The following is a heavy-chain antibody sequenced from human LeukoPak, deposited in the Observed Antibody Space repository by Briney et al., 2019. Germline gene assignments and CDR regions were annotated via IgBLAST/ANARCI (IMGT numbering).Heavy chain of an antibody. D-gene: IGHD4-17*01. CDR1: GYPFSSYG. CDR2: ISTYDGNT. Sequence: ASVKVSCRASGYPFSSYGISWVRQAPGQGLGWMGWISTYDGNTNYAQKLQGRVTMTTDTSTSTAYMELRSLRSDDTAVYYCARGPDYGDYVLYGRSYYYYYMDVWGKGTTVTVSS. J-gene: IGHJ6*03. V-gene: IGHV1-18*01. CDR3: ARGPDYGDYVLYGRSYYYYYMDV.